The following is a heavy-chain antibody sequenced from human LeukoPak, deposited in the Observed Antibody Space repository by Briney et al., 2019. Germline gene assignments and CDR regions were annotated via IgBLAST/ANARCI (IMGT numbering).Heavy chain of an antibody. CDR3: ARGGRYCSSSSCHLGDY. V-gene: IGHV4-31*03. J-gene: IGHJ4*02. Sequence: SETLSLTCTVSGGSISSGGYYWSWIRQHPGKGLEWIGYIYYSGSTYYNPSLKSRVTISVDTSKNQFSLKLSSVTAEDTAVYYCARGGRYCSSSSCHLGDYWGQGTLVTVSS. D-gene: IGHD2-2*01. CDR1: GGSISSGGYY. CDR2: IYYSGST.